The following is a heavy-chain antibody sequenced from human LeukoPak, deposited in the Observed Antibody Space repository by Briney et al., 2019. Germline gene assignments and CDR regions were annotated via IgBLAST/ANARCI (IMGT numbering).Heavy chain of an antibody. CDR3: ARGTEDYDYVWGSYRSSDAFDI. V-gene: IGHV4-59*08. CDR2: ISYSGST. Sequence: PSETLSLTCTVSGGSISSYYWSWIRQPPGKGLEWIGYISYSGSTNYNPSLKSRVTISVATSKNQFSLKLSSVTAADTAVYYCARGTEDYDYVWGSYRSSDAFDIWGQGTMVTVSS. D-gene: IGHD3-16*02. CDR1: GGSISSYY. J-gene: IGHJ3*02.